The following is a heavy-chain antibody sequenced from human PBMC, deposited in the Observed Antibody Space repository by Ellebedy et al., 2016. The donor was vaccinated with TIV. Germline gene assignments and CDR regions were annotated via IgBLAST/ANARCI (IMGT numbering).Heavy chain of an antibody. D-gene: IGHD3-22*01. CDR2: INPNGGGT. V-gene: IGHV1-46*01. CDR3: ARGPLRLAYDSSGYYYLDY. CDR1: GYTFTSYY. J-gene: IGHJ4*02. Sequence: ASVKVSCKASGYTFTSYYMHWVRQAPGQGLEWMGIINPNGGGTGYAQKFQDRITMTRDTSTFTVYMEMSSLRSEDTAVYYCARGPLRLAYDSSGYYYLDYWGQGTLVTVSS.